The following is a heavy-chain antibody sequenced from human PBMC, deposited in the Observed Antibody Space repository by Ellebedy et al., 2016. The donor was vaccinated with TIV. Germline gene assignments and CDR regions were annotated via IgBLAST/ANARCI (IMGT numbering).Heavy chain of an antibody. J-gene: IGHJ5*02. Sequence: GESLKISXAASGFIVSSNFMSWVRQAPGKGLEWVSVIYSGGSTYYADSVKGRFTISRDNSKNTLYLQMNSLRAEDTAVYYCSVWFDPWGQGTLVTVSS. V-gene: IGHV3-53*01. CDR1: GFIVSSNF. CDR2: IYSGGST. CDR3: SVWFDP.